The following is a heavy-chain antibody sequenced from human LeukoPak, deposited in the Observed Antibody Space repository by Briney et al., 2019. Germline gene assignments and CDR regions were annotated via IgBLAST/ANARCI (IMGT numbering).Heavy chain of an antibody. V-gene: IGHV4-38-2*02. Sequence: PSETLSLTCTVSGGSISSYYWGWIRQPPGKGLEWIGSIYHSGSTYYNPSLKSRLTISVDTFKNQFSLKVSSVTAADTAVYYCARNGFRVPNLLDYWGQGTLVTVSS. CDR2: IYHSGST. J-gene: IGHJ4*02. CDR1: GGSISSYY. D-gene: IGHD2-8*01. CDR3: ARNGFRVPNLLDY.